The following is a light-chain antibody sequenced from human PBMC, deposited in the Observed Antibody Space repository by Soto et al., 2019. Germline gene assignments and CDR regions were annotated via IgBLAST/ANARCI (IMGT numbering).Light chain of an antibody. V-gene: IGKV3-20*01. Sequence: EIVLTQSPGTLSVSPGERATLSCRSSQTISSQYLAWYQQKHGQAPSLLIYGTSSRATGTPDRFSGSGSGTAFTLTISRLEPEDSAIYYCQQYGSWTFGQGTKVEIK. CDR1: QTISSQY. CDR2: GTS. J-gene: IGKJ1*01. CDR3: QQYGSWT.